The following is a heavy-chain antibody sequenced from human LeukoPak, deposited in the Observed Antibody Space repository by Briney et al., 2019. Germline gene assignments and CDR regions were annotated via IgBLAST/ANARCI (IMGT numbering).Heavy chain of an antibody. CDR2: ISYDGSNK. CDR1: GFTFSSYG. J-gene: IGHJ3*02. Sequence: GGSLRLSCAASGFTFSSYGMHWVRQAPGKGLEWVAVISYDGSNKYYADSVKGRFTISRDNSKNTLYLQMNSLRAEDTAVYYCAVKETTVVFDAFDIWGQGTMVTVSS. V-gene: IGHV3-30*03. D-gene: IGHD4-23*01. CDR3: AVKETTVVFDAFDI.